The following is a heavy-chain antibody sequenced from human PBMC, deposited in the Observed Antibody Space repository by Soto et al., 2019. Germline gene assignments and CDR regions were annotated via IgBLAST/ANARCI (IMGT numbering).Heavy chain of an antibody. CDR3: ASGIAAAGGLYYYGMDV. J-gene: IGHJ6*02. Sequence: ASVKVSCKASGGTFSSYAISWVRQAPGQGLEWMGGIIPIFGTANYAQKFQGRVTITADESTSTAYMELSSLRSEDTAVYYCASGIAAAGGLYYYGMDVRGQGTTVTVSS. V-gene: IGHV1-69*13. D-gene: IGHD6-13*01. CDR1: GGTFSSYA. CDR2: IIPIFGTA.